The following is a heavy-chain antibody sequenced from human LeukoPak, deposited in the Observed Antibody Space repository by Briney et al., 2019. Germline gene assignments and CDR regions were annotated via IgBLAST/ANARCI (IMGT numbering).Heavy chain of an antibody. CDR2: ISYDGSSE. V-gene: IGHV3-30*14. CDR3: ASDGGYYGSGSYYYFDY. D-gene: IGHD3-10*01. CDR1: GFTFTFYA. J-gene: IGHJ4*02. Sequence: GGSLRLSCEASGFTFTFYALHWVRQAPGKGLEWVAVISYDGSSEYYANSVKGRFTISRDNSKNTLYLQMNSLRAEDTAVYYCASDGGYYGSGSYYYFDYWGQGTLVTVSS.